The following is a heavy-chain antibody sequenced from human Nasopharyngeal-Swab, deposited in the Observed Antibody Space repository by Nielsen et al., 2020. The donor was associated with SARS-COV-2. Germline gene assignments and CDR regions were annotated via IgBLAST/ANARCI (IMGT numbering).Heavy chain of an antibody. J-gene: IGHJ3*02. Sequence: GESLKISCTASGITFGSYAMSWVRQAPGKGLEWVSLIYSSGGTHYADSVKGRFTISRDNSNNTLYLQMNSLRPDDTAVYYCARDGYSYDDAFDIWGQGTLVTVSS. V-gene: IGHV3-66*03. CDR1: GITFGSYA. D-gene: IGHD5-18*01. CDR3: ARDGYSYDDAFDI. CDR2: IYSSGGT.